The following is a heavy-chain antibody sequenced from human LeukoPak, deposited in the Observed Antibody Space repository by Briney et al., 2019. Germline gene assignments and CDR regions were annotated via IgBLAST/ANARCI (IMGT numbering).Heavy chain of an antibody. Sequence: PGGSLRLSCEASGFIFRNFGMNWVRQAPGKGLKWVSYTSGGGITMDEADSVKGRFTMSRDNAKNTLYLQMNSLRAEDTAVYYCARVSASSYGSGSYSHYYYYGMDVWGQGTTVTVSS. CDR3: ARVSASSYGSGSYSHYYYYGMDV. V-gene: IGHV3-48*03. CDR1: GFIFRNFG. J-gene: IGHJ6*02. CDR2: TSGGGITM. D-gene: IGHD3-10*01.